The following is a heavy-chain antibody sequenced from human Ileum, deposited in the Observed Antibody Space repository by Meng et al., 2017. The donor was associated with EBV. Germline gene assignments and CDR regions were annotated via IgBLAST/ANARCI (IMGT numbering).Heavy chain of an antibody. CDR2: MSDSGIT. CDR3: AKNGEKYFEY. CDR1: CGSISVIYW. V-gene: IGHV4-4*02. Sequence: VPLQESGPGLVNPSGPPSLTCAVSCGSISVIYWWSWVRQSPEKGLEWIGEMSDSGITHYNPSLKSRVTISADKSNNQFSLKLTSVTSADTAVYFCAKNGEKYFEYWGQGTLVTVSS. J-gene: IGHJ4*02.